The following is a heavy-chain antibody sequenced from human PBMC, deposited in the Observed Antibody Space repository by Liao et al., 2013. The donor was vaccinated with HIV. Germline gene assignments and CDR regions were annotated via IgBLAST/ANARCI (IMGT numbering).Heavy chain of an antibody. Sequence: QVQLQESGPGLVKPSETLSLTCTVSGGSISSYYWSWIRQPAGKRLEWIGRIYPSGSASYNPSLKHRVTMSVDTSKNQFSLNLNSVTAADTAVYFCAAIPRGNLITNFDYWGREPWSPSP. CDR2: IYPSGSA. CDR3: AAIPRGNLITNFDY. J-gene: IGHJ4*02. D-gene: IGHD1-14*01. V-gene: IGHV4-4*07. CDR1: GGSISSYY.